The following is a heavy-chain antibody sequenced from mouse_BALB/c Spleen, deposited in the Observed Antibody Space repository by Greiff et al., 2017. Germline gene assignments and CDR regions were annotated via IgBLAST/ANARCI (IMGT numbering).Heavy chain of an antibody. CDR1: GYSITSDYA. CDR3: ARDYYDYDSFAY. Sequence: VQLQQSGPGLVKPSQSLSLTCTVTGYSITSDYAWNWIRQFPGNKLEWMGYISYSGSTSYNPSLKSRISITRDTSKNQFFLQLNSVTTEDTATYYCARDYYDYDSFAYWGQGTLVTVSA. V-gene: IGHV3-2*02. CDR2: ISYSGST. D-gene: IGHD2-4*01. J-gene: IGHJ3*01.